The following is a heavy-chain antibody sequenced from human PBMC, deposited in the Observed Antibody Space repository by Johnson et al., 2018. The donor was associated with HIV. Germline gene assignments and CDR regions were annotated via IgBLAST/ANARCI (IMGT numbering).Heavy chain of an antibody. V-gene: IGHV3-13*01. Sequence: VQLVESGGGLVQPGGSLRLSCAASGFTFSSYDMHWVRQTTGKGLESVSGIGTAGDTYYPGSVKGRFTISRDNSKNTLYLQMNSLRAEDTAVYYCAREGRLGSYLGGVAFDIWVQGTMVTVSS. CDR1: GFTFSSYD. D-gene: IGHD1-26*01. CDR3: AREGRLGSYLGGVAFDI. J-gene: IGHJ3*02. CDR2: IGTAGDT.